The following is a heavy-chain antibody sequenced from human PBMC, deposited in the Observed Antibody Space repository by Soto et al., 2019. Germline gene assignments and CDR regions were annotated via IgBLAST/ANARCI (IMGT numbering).Heavy chain of an antibody. D-gene: IGHD2-2*01. CDR3: ETRNIVSSPAAPTVYSYHGMDV. J-gene: IGHJ6*02. CDR1: GFTFSTDA. V-gene: IGHV3-23*01. CDR2: SGAGGDVR. Sequence: GGSLRLSCAASGFTFSTDAMCWVRQAPGKGLEWVSSSGAGGDVRHYIDSVRGRFTISRDNSKNTLYLQMNRLGAEDTAVYHCETRNIVSSPAAPTVYSYHGMDVWGQGTTVPVSS.